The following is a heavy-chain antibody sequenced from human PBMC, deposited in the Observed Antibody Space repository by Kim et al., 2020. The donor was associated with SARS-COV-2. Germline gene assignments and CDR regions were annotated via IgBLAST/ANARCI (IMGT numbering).Heavy chain of an antibody. CDR1: GGSISSGGYY. J-gene: IGHJ5*02. D-gene: IGHD2-2*02. CDR2: IYYSGST. CDR3: ARSPPRGVVVPAAIQRVDWSDH. Sequence: SETLSLTCTVSGGSISSGGYYWSWIRQHPGKGLEWIGYIYYSGSTYYNPSLKSRVTISVDTSKNQFSLKLSSVTAADTAVYYCARSPPRGVVVPAAIQRVDWSDHWGQGTLVTVSS. V-gene: IGHV4-31*03.